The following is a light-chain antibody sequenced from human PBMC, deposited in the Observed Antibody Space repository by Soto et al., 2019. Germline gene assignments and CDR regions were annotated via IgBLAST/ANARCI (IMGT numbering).Light chain of an antibody. V-gene: IGKV3-20*01. CDR2: GAS. J-gene: IGKJ2*01. CDR3: QQYGNSPPNT. CDR1: QSVTSSY. Sequence: EIVLMQSPGTLSLSPGERATLSCRASQSVTSSYLAWYQLKPGQAPRVLIYGASNRATGIPDRFSGSGSGTDFTLTISRLEPEDFAVYFCQQYGNSPPNTFGQGTKVDIK.